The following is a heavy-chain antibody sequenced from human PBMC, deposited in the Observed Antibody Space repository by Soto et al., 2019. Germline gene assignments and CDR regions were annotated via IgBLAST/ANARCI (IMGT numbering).Heavy chain of an antibody. CDR2: INSDGSST. CDR1: GFTFSSYW. J-gene: IGHJ4*02. CDR3: AKSGDFWSGYEYPRRANYFDY. V-gene: IGHV3-74*01. Sequence: GGSLRLSCAASGFTFSSYWMHWVRQAPGKGLVWVSRINSDGSSTSYADSVKGRFTISRDNAKNTLYLQMNSLRAEDTAVYYCAKSGDFWSGYEYPRRANYFDYWGQGTLVTVSS. D-gene: IGHD3-3*01.